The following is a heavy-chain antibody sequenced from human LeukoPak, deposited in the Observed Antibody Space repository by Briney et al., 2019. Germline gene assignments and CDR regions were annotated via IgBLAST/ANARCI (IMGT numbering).Heavy chain of an antibody. D-gene: IGHD5-18*01. J-gene: IGHJ4*01. Sequence: GASVKVSCKASGYTLTVYYIHWVRQAPGQGLEWMGRINPNSGDTNFAQKLQGRVTMTRDTSISTAYMDLSGLRPDDTAVYYCAREGSGYTYGRGSYFDYWGHGILVTVSS. CDR1: GYTLTVYY. CDR3: AREGSGYTYGRGSYFDY. CDR2: INPNSGDT. V-gene: IGHV1-2*06.